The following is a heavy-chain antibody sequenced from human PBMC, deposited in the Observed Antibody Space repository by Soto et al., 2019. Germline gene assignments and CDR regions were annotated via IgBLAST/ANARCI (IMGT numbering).Heavy chain of an antibody. CDR2: IDPSDSYT. V-gene: IGHV5-10-1*01. J-gene: IGHJ5*02. D-gene: IGHD3-3*01. CDR1: GYSFTSYW. Sequence: GESRNISCKGSGYSFTSYWISWVRQMPGKGLEWMGRIDPSDSYTNYSPSFQGHVTISADKSISTAYLQWSSLKASDTAMYYCVCYLYFVFWNGYNTWFDPWGQGTLVTVSS. CDR3: VCYLYFVFWNGYNTWFDP.